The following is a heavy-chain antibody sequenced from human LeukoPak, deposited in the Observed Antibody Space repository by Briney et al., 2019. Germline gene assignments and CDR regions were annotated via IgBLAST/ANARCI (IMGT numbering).Heavy chain of an antibody. V-gene: IGHV3-7*01. CDR3: APVVTAILGMADFDY. CDR1: GFTFTSYW. Sequence: GGSLRLSCAASGFTFTSYWMTWVRQAPGKGLEWLTNINEDGSVKHYVDSVRGRFTISRDNAKNSLYLQMNSLRAEDTAVYYCAPVVTAILGMADFDYWGQGTLVTVSS. J-gene: IGHJ4*02. CDR2: INEDGSVK. D-gene: IGHD2-21*02.